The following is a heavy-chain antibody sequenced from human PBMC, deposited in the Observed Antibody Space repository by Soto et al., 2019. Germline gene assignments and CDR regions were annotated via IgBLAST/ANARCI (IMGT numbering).Heavy chain of an antibody. J-gene: IGHJ6*02. CDR1: GGTFSSYA. CDR2: IIPIFGTA. CDR3: ARHPGGRGYYYGMDV. D-gene: IGHD2-15*01. V-gene: IGHV1-69*13. Sequence: SVKVSCKASGGTFSSYAVSWVRQAPGQGLEWMGGIIPIFGTANYAQKFQGRVTVTADESTSTAYMELSSLRSEDTAVYYCARHPGGRGYYYGMDVWGQGTTVTVSS.